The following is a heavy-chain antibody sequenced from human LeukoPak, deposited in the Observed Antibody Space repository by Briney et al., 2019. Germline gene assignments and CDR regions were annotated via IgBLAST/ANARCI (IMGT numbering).Heavy chain of an antibody. CDR3: FRDDGPGT. J-gene: IGHJ5*02. V-gene: IGHV3-7*01. CDR1: GFTFSTYW. CDR2: IKEDGSEA. D-gene: IGHD3-10*01. Sequence: GGSLRLSCAASGFTFSTYWMSWVRQAPGKGPEWVANIKEDGSEAYYMDSARGRFTISRDNAETSLHLQMDSLRAEDTAVYYCFRDDGPGTWGQGTLVTVSS.